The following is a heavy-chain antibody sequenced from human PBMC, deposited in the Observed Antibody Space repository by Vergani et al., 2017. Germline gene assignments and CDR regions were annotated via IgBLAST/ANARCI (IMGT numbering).Heavy chain of an antibody. V-gene: IGHV3-48*01. CDR1: GFTFSSYS. D-gene: IGHD1-26*01. J-gene: IGHJ4*02. CDR3: ARGRPNSGSYSI. Sequence: EVQLLESGGGLVQPGGSLRLSCAASGFTFSSYSMNWVRQAPGKGLEWVSYISSSSSPIYYADSVKGRFTISRDNAKNSLYLQMNSLRAEDTAVYYCARGRPNSGSYSIWGQGTLVTVSS. CDR2: ISSSSSPI.